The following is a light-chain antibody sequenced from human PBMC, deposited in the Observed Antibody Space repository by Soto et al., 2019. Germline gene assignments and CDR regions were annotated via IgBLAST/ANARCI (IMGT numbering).Light chain of an antibody. J-gene: IGKJ1*01. Sequence: TLSPGALSLSQGERATPSCRASQTIGSSSLAWYQQKPGQAPRLLMYGASTRATGIPDRYSGSGSGTDFTLTISRLEPDDFAVYYSQPYCSPTSFGQRTKVDIK. CDR1: QTIGSSS. CDR3: QPYCSPTS. CDR2: GAS. V-gene: IGKV3-20*01.